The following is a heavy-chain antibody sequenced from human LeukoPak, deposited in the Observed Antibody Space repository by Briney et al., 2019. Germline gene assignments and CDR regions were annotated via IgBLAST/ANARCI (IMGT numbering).Heavy chain of an antibody. D-gene: IGHD2-15*01. V-gene: IGHV3-7*01. Sequence: GGSLRLSCVASGFTFTNHWMSWVRQAPGKGLEWVANIREDGGHKNYVDSVRGRFTISRDNAKNSLFLQMDSLRVDDTAIYYCARAPGYCSGGSCQNDYWGQGTLVTVSS. J-gene: IGHJ4*02. CDR3: ARAPGYCSGGSCQNDY. CDR1: GFTFTNHW. CDR2: IREDGGHK.